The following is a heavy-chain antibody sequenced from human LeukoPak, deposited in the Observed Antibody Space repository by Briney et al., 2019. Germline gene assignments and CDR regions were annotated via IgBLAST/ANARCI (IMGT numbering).Heavy chain of an antibody. CDR3: ARESDTADTRFDY. J-gene: IGHJ4*02. D-gene: IGHD5-18*01. V-gene: IGHV1-2*04. Sequence: GASVKVSCKASGYTFTSYDINWVRQAPGQGLEWMGWINPNSGGTNYAQKFQGWVTMTRDTSISTAYMELSRLRSDDTAVYYCARESDTADTRFDYWGQGTLVTVSS. CDR1: GYTFTSYD. CDR2: INPNSGGT.